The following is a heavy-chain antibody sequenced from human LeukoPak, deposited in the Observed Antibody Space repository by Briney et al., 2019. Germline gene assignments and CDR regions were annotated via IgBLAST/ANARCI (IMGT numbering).Heavy chain of an antibody. CDR1: GGSISSYY. D-gene: IGHD4-11*01. CDR3: ARGFTVTTPRFADYYYYMDV. V-gene: IGHV4-59*01. Sequence: PSETLSLTCTVSGGSISSYYWSWIRQPPGKGLEWIGYIYYSGSTNYNPSLKSRVTISVDTSKNQFSLKLSSVTAADTAVYYCARGFTVTTPRFADYYYYMDVWGKGTTVTVSS. J-gene: IGHJ6*03. CDR2: IYYSGST.